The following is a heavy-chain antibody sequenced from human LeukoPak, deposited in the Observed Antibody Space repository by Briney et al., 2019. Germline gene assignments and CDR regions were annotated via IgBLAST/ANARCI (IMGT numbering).Heavy chain of an antibody. CDR1: AFIFSDYS. Sequence: GGSLRLSCAASAFIFSDYSMNWVRQAPGKGPEWVSSISSTGRYIYYSGSVKGRFTISRDNAKNSLYLQMNSLRAEDTAVYYCARATVTTRRAGQYYFDYWGQGTLVTVSS. CDR2: ISSTGRYI. V-gene: IGHV3-21*01. D-gene: IGHD4-17*01. J-gene: IGHJ4*02. CDR3: ARATVTTRRAGQYYFDY.